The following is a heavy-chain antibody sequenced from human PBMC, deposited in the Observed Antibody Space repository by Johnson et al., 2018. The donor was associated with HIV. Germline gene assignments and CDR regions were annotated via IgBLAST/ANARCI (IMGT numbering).Heavy chain of an antibody. V-gene: IGHV3-30*02. J-gene: IGHJ3*02. Sequence: QVQLVESGGGVVQPERSLRLSCAASGFTFSTYGMHWVRQAPGKGLEWVTFIRYDGSSKYYADSVKGRFTISRDNSKNTLYLQMNSLRAEDTALYYCAKDVGNYWPDAFDIWGQGTMVTVSS. CDR1: GFTFSTYG. CDR3: AKDVGNYWPDAFDI. D-gene: IGHD3-22*01. CDR2: IRYDGSSK.